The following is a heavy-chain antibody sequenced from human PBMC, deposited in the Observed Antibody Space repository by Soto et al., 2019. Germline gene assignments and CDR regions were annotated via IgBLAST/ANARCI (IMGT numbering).Heavy chain of an antibody. CDR1: GFTFSDSA. J-gene: IGHJ4*02. CDR3: TRRRDWTAVDPLDY. D-gene: IGHD5-18*01. V-gene: IGHV3-73*02. CDR2: VRGKRGNDGT. Sequence: EVQLVESGGGLVQPGGSLKLSCAASGFTFSDSAMHWVRQASGKGLEWIGRVRGKRGNDGTAYAASVKGRFTISRDDSKTATYLLMNSLKIEDTAVYYCTRRRDWTAVDPLDYWGQGTLVTVSS.